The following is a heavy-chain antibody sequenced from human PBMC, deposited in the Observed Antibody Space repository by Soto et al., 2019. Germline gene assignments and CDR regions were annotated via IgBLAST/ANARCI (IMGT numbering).Heavy chain of an antibody. CDR2: INHSGST. Sequence: SETLSLTCAVYGGSFSGYYWSWIRQPPGKGLEWIGEINHSGSTNYNPSLKSRVTISVDTSKNQFSLKLSSVTAADTAVYYCARLKKEGVEGFDYWGQGTLVTVSS. J-gene: IGHJ4*02. V-gene: IGHV4-34*01. D-gene: IGHD2-21*01. CDR1: GGSFSGYY. CDR3: ARLKKEGVEGFDY.